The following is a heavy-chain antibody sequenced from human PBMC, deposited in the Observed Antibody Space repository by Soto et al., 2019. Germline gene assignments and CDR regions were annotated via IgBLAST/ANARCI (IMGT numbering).Heavy chain of an antibody. CDR3: ALGPPWMDAFDI. CDR1: GGSISSYY. V-gene: IGHV4-59*01. CDR2: ISHTGTT. Sequence: QVQLQESGPGLVKPSETLSLTCTVSGGSISSYYWSWIRQSPGKGLEWVAYISHTGTTDYNPSLKSRLTISLDPSKNPFSLKLTSVTAADTAVYYCALGPPWMDAFDIWGQGTKVTVSP. J-gene: IGHJ3*02. D-gene: IGHD5-12*01.